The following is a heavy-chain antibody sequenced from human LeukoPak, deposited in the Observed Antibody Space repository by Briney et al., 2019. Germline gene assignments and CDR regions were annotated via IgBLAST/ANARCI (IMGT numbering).Heavy chain of an antibody. CDR3: ARDPDCSSTRCSESPFDY. CDR2: ISAYNGNT. CDR1: GYRFTSYG. J-gene: IGHJ4*02. V-gene: IGHV1-18*01. Sequence: AAVKVSCMASGYRFTSYGISWVRQAPGQGLEWMAWISAYNGNTNYAQKLQGRVIMTTDTSTSTAYMELRSLRSDDTAVYYCARDPDCSSTRCSESPFDYWGQGTLVTVSS. D-gene: IGHD2-2*01.